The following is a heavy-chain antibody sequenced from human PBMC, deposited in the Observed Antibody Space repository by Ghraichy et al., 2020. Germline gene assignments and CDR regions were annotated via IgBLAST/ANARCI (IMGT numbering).Heavy chain of an antibody. CDR1: GGSVSSSSYF. Sequence: SETLSLTCTVSGGSVSSSSYFWGWIRQHPGKGLEWIGNFYYTGSTYYNPSLKSRVTISVDTSKNQFSLNLTSVTAADTSVYYCARRFGGTSRIDYWGRGTLVTVSS. D-gene: IGHD4-23*01. V-gene: IGHV4-39*01. CDR2: FYYTGST. J-gene: IGHJ4*02. CDR3: ARRFGGTSRIDY.